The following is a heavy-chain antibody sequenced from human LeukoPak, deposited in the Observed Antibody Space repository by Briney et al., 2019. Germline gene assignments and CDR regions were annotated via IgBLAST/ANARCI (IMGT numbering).Heavy chain of an antibody. D-gene: IGHD2-15*01. J-gene: IGHJ3*02. V-gene: IGHV1-46*03. CDR3: ARERRLRYCSGGGCHDAFDI. CDR2: INPSGGST. CDR1: GYSFTSYG. Sequence: ASVKVSCKASGYSFTSYGINWVRQAPGQGLEWMGIINPSGGSTSYAQEFQGRVTMTWDMSTSTVYMHLSSLKTEDTAVYFCARERRLRYCSGGGCHDAFDIWGQGTMVTVSS.